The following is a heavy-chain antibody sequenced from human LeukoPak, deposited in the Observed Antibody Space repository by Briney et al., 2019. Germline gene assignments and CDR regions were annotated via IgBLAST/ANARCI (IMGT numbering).Heavy chain of an antibody. CDR1: GFTFSSYS. V-gene: IGHV3-21*01. CDR2: ISSSSSYI. J-gene: IGHJ4*02. D-gene: IGHD2-15*01. Sequence: TGGSLGLSCTASGFTFSSYSMNWVRQAPGKGLEWVSSISSSSSYIYYADSVKGRFTISRDNAKNSLYLQMNSLRAEDTAVYYCARDRCGGSCYLDYWGQGTLVTVSS. CDR3: ARDRCGGSCYLDY.